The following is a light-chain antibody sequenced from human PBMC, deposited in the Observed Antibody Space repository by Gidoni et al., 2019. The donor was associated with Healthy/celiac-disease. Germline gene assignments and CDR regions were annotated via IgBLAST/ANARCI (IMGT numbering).Light chain of an antibody. J-gene: IGKJ1*01. CDR1: QSVSSSY. CDR3: QQYGSSLWT. CDR2: GAS. Sequence: EIVLTQSPGTLSLSPGERATLSCRASQSVSSSYLAWYQQKPGQAPRLLIYGASIRATGIPDRFSGSGSGTDFTLTLSRLEPEDFAVYYCQQYGSSLWTFXQXTKVXIK. V-gene: IGKV3-20*01.